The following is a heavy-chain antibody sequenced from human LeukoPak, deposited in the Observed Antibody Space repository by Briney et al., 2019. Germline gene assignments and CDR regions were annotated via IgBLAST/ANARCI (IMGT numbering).Heavy chain of an antibody. CDR3: AGTKLGRSYGMDV. Sequence: PGGSLRLSCAASGFTFSSYGMHWVRQAPGKGLEWVAVISYDGSNKYYADSVKGRFTISRDNSKNTLYLQMNSLRAEDTAVYYCAGTKLGRSYGMDVWGQGTTVTVSS. CDR1: GFTFSSYG. CDR2: ISYDGSNK. J-gene: IGHJ6*02. D-gene: IGHD2-2*01. V-gene: IGHV3-30*03.